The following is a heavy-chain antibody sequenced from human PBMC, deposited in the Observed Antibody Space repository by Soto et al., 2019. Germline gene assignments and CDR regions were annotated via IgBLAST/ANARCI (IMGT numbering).Heavy chain of an antibody. Sequence: GASVKVSCKASGYTFTSYYMHWVRQAPGQGLEWMGIINPSGGSTSYAQKFQGRVTMTRDTSTSTVYMELSSLRSEDTAVYYCAREDFGGGHLPSTTYYYYYGMDVWGQGTTVNVSS. CDR2: INPSGGST. CDR3: AREDFGGGHLPSTTYYYYYGMDV. V-gene: IGHV1-46*01. CDR1: GYTFTSYY. D-gene: IGHD3-3*01. J-gene: IGHJ6*02.